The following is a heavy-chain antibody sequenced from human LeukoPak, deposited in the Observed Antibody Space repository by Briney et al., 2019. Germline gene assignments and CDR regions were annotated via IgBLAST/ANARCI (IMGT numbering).Heavy chain of an antibody. Sequence: GGSLRLSCAASGFTFSSYGMHWVGQAPGKGLEWVAFIRYDGSNKYYADSVKGRFTISRDNSKNTLYLQMNSLRAEDTAVYYCAKVPGVVVITYFDYWGQGTLVTVSS. J-gene: IGHJ4*02. V-gene: IGHV3-30*02. CDR2: IRYDGSNK. CDR3: AKVPGVVVITYFDY. CDR1: GFTFSSYG. D-gene: IGHD3-22*01.